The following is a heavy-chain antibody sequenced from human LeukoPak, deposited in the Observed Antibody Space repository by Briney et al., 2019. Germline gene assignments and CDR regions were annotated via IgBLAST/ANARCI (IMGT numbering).Heavy chain of an antibody. CDR1: GFTFSGYW. D-gene: IGHD5-24*01. CDR3: ARLASTPVTRYYYYVDL. J-gene: IGHJ6*03. Sequence: GGSLRLSCAASGFTFSGYWMHWVRQAPGKGLVWLSRINTDGSGTSYADSVKGRFTISRDNAKNTLFLQMNSLTDEDTAVYYCARLASTPVTRYYYYVDLWGKGTTVTVSS. CDR2: INTDGSGT. V-gene: IGHV3-74*01.